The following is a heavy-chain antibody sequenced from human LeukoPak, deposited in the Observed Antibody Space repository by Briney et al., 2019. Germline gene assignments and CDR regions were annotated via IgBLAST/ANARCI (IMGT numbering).Heavy chain of an antibody. D-gene: IGHD2-21*01. J-gene: IGHJ6*02. V-gene: IGHV3-74*01. CDR3: ARDYSYGLGV. Sequence: GGSLRLSCAASGFTFSPYWMHWVRQAPGKGLVWVSCIKSDGSTTYADSVRGRFTISRDNAQNTLYLQMNSLSAEDTAVYYCARDYSYGLGVWGQGTTVTVSS. CDR1: GFTFSPYW. CDR2: IKSDGST.